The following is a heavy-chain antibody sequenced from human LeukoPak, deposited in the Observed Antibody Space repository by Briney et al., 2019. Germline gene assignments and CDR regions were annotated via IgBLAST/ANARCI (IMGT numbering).Heavy chain of an antibody. CDR1: GYTFSSFD. CDR3: AREPYYYGMDV. CDR2: TSSSGSTI. Sequence: GGSLCFSCAASGYTFSSFDMNWVGQAPGQGLEWGSYTSSSGSTIYYADSVKGRFTISRDNAKNSLYLQMNSLRAEDTAVYDCAREPYYYGMDVWGQGTTVTVSS. J-gene: IGHJ6*02. V-gene: IGHV3-48*03.